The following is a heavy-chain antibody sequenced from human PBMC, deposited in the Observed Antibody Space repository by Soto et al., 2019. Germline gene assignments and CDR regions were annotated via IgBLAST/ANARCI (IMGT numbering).Heavy chain of an antibody. Sequence: ASVKVSCKASGYTFTGYYMHWVRQAPGQGLEWMGWINPNSGGTNYAQKFQGWVTMTRDTSISTAYMELSRLRSDDTAVYYCASSRGPFWSGYYAFDYWGQGTLVTVSS. J-gene: IGHJ4*02. CDR3: ASSRGPFWSGYYAFDY. CDR2: INPNSGGT. CDR1: GYTFTGYY. D-gene: IGHD3-3*01. V-gene: IGHV1-2*04.